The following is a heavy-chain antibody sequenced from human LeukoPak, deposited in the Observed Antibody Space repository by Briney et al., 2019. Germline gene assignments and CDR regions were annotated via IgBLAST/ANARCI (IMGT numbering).Heavy chain of an antibody. J-gene: IGHJ4*02. CDR1: VFTFSIYG. V-gene: IGHV3-30*18. CDR3: AKTIVVVVASGIDY. D-gene: IGHD2-15*01. Sequence: GGSLRLSCAASVFTFSIYGMHWVRQAPGKGLEWVAVISYDGSNKYYADSVKGRVTISRDNSKNTLHLQMNSLRAEDTAVYYCAKTIVVVVASGIDYWGQGTLVTVSS. CDR2: ISYDGSNK.